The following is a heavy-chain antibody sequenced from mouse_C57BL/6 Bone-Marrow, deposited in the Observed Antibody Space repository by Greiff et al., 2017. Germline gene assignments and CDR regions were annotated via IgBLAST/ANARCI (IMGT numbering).Heavy chain of an antibody. Sequence: QVQLQQSGAELAKPGASVKLSCKASGYTFTSYWMHWVKQRPGQGLEWIGYINPSSGYTKYNQKFKDKATLTADKSSSTAYMQLSSLTYEDSAVYYCDYGSSYPYWYFDVWGTVTTVTVSS. CDR2: INPSSGYT. J-gene: IGHJ1*03. CDR1: GYTFTSYW. D-gene: IGHD1-1*01. CDR3: DYGSSYPYWYFDV. V-gene: IGHV1-7*01.